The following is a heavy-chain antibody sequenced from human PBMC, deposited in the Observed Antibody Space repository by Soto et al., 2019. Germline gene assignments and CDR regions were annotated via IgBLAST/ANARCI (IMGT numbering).Heavy chain of an antibody. D-gene: IGHD3-10*01. CDR1: GFTFGDYA. J-gene: IGHJ5*02. CDR3: TRDKARLLWFGEHNWFDP. V-gene: IGHV3-49*03. Sequence: GGSLRLSCTASGFTFGDYAMSWFRQAPGKGLEWVGFIRSKAYGGTTEYAASAKGRFTISRDDSKSIAYLQMNSLKTEDTAVYYCTRDKARLLWFGEHNWFDPWGQGTLVTVSS. CDR2: IRSKAYGGTT.